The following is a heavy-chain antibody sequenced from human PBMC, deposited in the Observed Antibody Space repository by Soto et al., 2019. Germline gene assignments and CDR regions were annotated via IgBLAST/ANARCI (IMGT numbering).Heavy chain of an antibody. D-gene: IGHD6-19*01. CDR2: SYYSGST. V-gene: IGHV4-59*08. Sequence: QVQLQESGPGLVKPSETLSLTCSVSGGSISSYYWSWIRQPPGKKLEWIGFSYYSGSTTYNPSLSSPVTATVDQSNNHVSLNLGSVTAADTAVYYWASSSGCYDPFDFWGQGTVVSVSS. J-gene: IGHJ3*01. CDR1: GGSISSYY. CDR3: ASSSGCYDPFDF.